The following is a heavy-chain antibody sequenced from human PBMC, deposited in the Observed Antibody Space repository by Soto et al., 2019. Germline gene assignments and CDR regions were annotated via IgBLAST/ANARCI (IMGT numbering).Heavy chain of an antibody. CDR1: GYTLTELS. CDR3: ATGLYCSGGSCYSTNWFDP. Sequence: GASVKVSCKVSGYTLTELSMHWVRQAPGKGLEWMGGFDPEDGETIYAQKFQGRVTMTEDTSTDTAYMELSSLRSEDTAVYYCATGLYCSGGSCYSTNWFDPWGQGTLVTVSS. CDR2: FDPEDGET. D-gene: IGHD2-15*01. V-gene: IGHV1-24*01. J-gene: IGHJ5*02.